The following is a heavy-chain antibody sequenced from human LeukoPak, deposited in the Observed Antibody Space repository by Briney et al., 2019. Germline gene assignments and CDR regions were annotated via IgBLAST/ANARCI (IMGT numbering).Heavy chain of an antibody. D-gene: IGHD4-11*01. CDR1: VFTFSRFW. J-gene: IGHJ4*02. CDR3: ARDRESESDSEGDY. V-gene: IGHV3-7*01. Sequence: GGSLRLSCSASVFTFSRFWVSWVRQARGKGLEYVALIKQGGSEIYHMDSVKGRFTISRDDATNSLYLQMTSLRVEDTALYYCARDRESESDSEGDYWGQGTLVTVSS. CDR2: IKQGGSEI.